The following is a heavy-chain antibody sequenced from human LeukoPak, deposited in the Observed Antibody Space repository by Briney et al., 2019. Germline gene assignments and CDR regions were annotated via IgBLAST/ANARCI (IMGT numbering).Heavy chain of an antibody. V-gene: IGHV3-74*01. CDR2: IISDASST. D-gene: IGHD1-26*01. J-gene: IGHJ4*02. Sequence: GGSLRLSCAASGYTFSSYWMHWVRQAPGKGLFWVSRIISDASSTLYADSVKGRFTISRDNAKNSLYLQMNSLRAEDTALYHCARDYGSGSYGFDYWGQGTLVTVSS. CDR3: ARDYGSGSYGFDY. CDR1: GYTFSSYW.